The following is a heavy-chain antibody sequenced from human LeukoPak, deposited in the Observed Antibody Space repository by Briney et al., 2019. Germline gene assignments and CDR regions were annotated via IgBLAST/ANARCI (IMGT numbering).Heavy chain of an antibody. J-gene: IGHJ4*02. CDR1: GFTFSKYG. CDR3: AREWGLIAVAGGPGY. D-gene: IGHD2-21*01. CDR2: IWYDGHNN. V-gene: IGHV3-33*01. Sequence: GGSLRLSCVASGFTFSKYGMHWVRQAPGKGLQWLAIIWYDGHNNYYVDSVKGRFTISRDNSKNTLFLEMNDLKDEETAVYYCAREWGLIAVAGGPGYWGQGTLVTVSS.